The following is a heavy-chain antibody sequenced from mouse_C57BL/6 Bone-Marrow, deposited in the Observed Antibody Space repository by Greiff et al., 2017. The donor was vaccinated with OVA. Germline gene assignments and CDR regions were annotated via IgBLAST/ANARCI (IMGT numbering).Heavy chain of an antibody. J-gene: IGHJ3*01. CDR2: IDPSDSYT. V-gene: IGHV1-50*01. Sequence: VQLQQPGAELVKPGASVKLSCKASGYTFTSYWMQWVKQRPGQGLEWIGEIDPSDSYTNYNQKFKGKATLTVDTSSSTAYMQLSSLTSEDSAVYYCARSDWGFAYWGQGTLVTVSA. CDR1: GYTFTSYW. D-gene: IGHD4-1*01. CDR3: ARSDWGFAY.